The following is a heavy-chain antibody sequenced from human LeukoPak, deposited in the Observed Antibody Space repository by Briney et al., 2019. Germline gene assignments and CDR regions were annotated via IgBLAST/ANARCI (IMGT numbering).Heavy chain of an antibody. CDR2: ISSSSSYI. CDR3: ARVVLSVEMATILGY. J-gene: IGHJ4*02. Sequence: GGSLRLSCAASGFTFSSYSMNWVRQAPGKGLEWVSSISSSSSYIYYADSVKGRFTISRDNAKNSLYLQMNSLRAEDTAVYYCARVVLSVEMATILGYWGQGTLVTVSS. CDR1: GFTFSSYS. V-gene: IGHV3-21*01. D-gene: IGHD5-24*01.